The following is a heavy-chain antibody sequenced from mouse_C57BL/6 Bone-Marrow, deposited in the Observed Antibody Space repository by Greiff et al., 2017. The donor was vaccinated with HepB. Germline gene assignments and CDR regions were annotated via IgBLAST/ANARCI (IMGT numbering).Heavy chain of an antibody. D-gene: IGHD4-1*01. CDR3: ARLTCFAY. CDR2: INPNNGGT. Sequence: EVQLQQSGPELVKPGASVKISCKASGYTFTDYYMNWVKQSHGKSLEWIGDINPNNGGTSYNQKFKGKATLTVDKSSSTAYMELRSLTSEDSAVYYCARLTCFAYWGQGTLVTVSA. J-gene: IGHJ3*01. CDR1: GYTFTDYY. V-gene: IGHV1-26*01.